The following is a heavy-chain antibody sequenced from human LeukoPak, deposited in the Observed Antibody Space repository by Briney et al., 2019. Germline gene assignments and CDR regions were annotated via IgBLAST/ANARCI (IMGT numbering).Heavy chain of an antibody. CDR3: ARSPLAFYDSSGYPRVWFDP. V-gene: IGHV4-30-2*01. J-gene: IGHJ5*02. CDR1: GDSISSGGYS. D-gene: IGHD3-22*01. CDR2: ISQSGNI. Sequence: SETLSLTCTVSGDSISSGGYSWSWIRQPPGKGLEWIGYIYHIGYISQSGNIYQNPSLKSRVTISLDTSRNQFSLKLSSVTAADTAVYYCARSPLAFYDSSGYPRVWFDPWGQGTLVTVSS.